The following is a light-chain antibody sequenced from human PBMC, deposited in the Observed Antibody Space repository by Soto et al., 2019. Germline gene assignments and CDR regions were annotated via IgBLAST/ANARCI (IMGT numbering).Light chain of an antibody. J-gene: IGKJ1*01. CDR2: GAS. CDR3: QQYGSSPWT. CDR1: HIVVTSY. V-gene: IGKV3-20*01. Sequence: DIVLTQSPGTLSLSQGERATLSCSASHIVVTSYLAWYQQKPGQAPRLLIYGASSRATGIPDRFSGSGSGTDFTLTISRLEPEDFAVYYCQQYGSSPWTFGQGTKVDIK.